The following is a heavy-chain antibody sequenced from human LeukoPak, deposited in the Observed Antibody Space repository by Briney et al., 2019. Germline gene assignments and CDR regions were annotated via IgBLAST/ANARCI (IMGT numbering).Heavy chain of an antibody. J-gene: IGHJ4*02. CDR2: INPNSGGT. V-gene: IGHV1-2*02. Sequence: ASVKVSCKAPGYTFTGYYMHWVRQAPGQGLEWMGWINPNSGGTNYAQKFQGRVTMTRDTSISTAYMELSRLRSDDTAVYYCARVISSGPKFGYWGQGTLVTVSS. D-gene: IGHD3-22*01. CDR1: GYTFTGYY. CDR3: ARVISSGPKFGY.